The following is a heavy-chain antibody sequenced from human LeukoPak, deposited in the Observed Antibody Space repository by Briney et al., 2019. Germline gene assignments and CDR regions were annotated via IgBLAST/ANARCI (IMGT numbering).Heavy chain of an antibody. CDR2: IKQDGNEK. CDR1: GFTFSNYW. D-gene: IGHD4/OR15-4a*01. CDR3: ARDDYGGTRY. Sequence: PGGSLRLSCATSGFTFSNYWMSWVRQAPGKGLEWVANIKQDGNEKYYVDSVKGRFTISRDNAKNSLYLQMNSLRAEDTAVCYCARDDYGGTRYWGQGTLVTVSS. V-gene: IGHV3-7*01. J-gene: IGHJ4*02.